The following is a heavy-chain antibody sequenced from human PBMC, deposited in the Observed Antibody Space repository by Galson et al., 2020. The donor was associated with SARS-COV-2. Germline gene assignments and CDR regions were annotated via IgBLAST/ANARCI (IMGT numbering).Heavy chain of an antibody. CDR1: GFTFSNPY. J-gene: IGHJ4*02. CDR2: IRNKAGSYTT. V-gene: IGHV3-72*01. Sequence: GESLKISCAASGFTFSNPYMNWVRQAPGKGLEWVGRIRNKAGSYTTEYAASVKGRFTISRDDSKNSVGLQMNSLKTEDTAVYYCTTDSKGSPDYWGQGTLVTVSS. CDR3: TTDSKGSPDY.